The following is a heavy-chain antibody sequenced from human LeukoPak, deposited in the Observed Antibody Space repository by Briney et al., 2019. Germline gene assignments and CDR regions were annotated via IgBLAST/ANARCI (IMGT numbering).Heavy chain of an antibody. V-gene: IGHV4-4*02. CDR1: GGSISRSSW. Sequence: SGTLSLTCAVSGGSISRSSWWSWVRLPPGKGLEWIGEIYQSGSTNYNPPLKSRVTISLDKSKNRFSLNLNSVTAADTAVYYCASRDYGDWYFDLWGRGTLVTVSS. CDR2: IYQSGST. D-gene: IGHD4-17*01. CDR3: ASRDYGDWYFDL. J-gene: IGHJ2*01.